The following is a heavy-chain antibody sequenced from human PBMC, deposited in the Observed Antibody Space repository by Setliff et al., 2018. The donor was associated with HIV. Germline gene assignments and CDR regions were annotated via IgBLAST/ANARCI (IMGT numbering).Heavy chain of an antibody. Sequence: SETLSLTCDVSGVSISKNRNWWSWVRQPPGKGLEWIGEIYFNLQTNYNPAFKSRVSMGLDNAKDQFSLRLTSVTAADTAIYYCTRDWWAYGLMGSWGQGTLVTV. V-gene: IGHV4-4*02. CDR3: TRDWWAYGLMGS. J-gene: IGHJ5*02. CDR1: GVSISKNRNW. CDR2: IYFNLQT. D-gene: IGHD2-15*01.